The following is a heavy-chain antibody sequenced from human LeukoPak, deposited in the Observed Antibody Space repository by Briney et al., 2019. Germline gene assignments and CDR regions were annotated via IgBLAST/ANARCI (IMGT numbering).Heavy chain of an antibody. CDR1: GFTFSSYS. J-gene: IGHJ5*02. V-gene: IGHV3-21*01. Sequence: GGSLRLSCAASGFTFSSYSMNWVRQAPGKGLEWVSSISSSSSYIYYADSVKGRFTISRDNAKNSLYLQMNSRRAEDTAVYYCARERVVPAAMGEGNWFDPWGQGTLVTVSS. CDR2: ISSSSSYI. D-gene: IGHD2-2*01. CDR3: ARERVVPAAMGEGNWFDP.